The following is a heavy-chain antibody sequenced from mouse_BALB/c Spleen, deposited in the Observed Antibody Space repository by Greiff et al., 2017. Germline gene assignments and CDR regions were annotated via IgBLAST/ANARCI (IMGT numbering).Heavy chain of an antibody. J-gene: IGHJ2*01. D-gene: IGHD3-3*01. CDR2: IWSGGST. V-gene: IGHV2-2*02. CDR3: ARGGTLDY. CDR1: GFSLTSYG. Sequence: VKVEESGPGLVQPSQSLSITCTVSGFSLTSYGVHWVRQSPGKGLEWLGVIWSGGSTDYNAAFISRLSISKDNSKSQVFFKMNSLQANDTAIYYCARGGTLDYWGQGTTLTVSS.